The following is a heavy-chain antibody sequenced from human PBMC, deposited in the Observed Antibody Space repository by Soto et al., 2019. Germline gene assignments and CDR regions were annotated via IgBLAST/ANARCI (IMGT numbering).Heavy chain of an antibody. D-gene: IGHD2-2*01. Sequence: EVQLVESGGGLVQPGGSLRLSCAASGFTFSTYWMHWIRQVPGKGLEWVSRINSDASHTYYADSVKGRFTISRDNAKNTLHLEMNRLRAVDTAVYYCVSVYYCITTRCYVNGSGPWGQGTLVTVSS. CDR1: GFTFSTYW. J-gene: IGHJ5*02. CDR2: INSDASHT. CDR3: VSVYYCITTRCYVNGSGP. V-gene: IGHV3-74*01.